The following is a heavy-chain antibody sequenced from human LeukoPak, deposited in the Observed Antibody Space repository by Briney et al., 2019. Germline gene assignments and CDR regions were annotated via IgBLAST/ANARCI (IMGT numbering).Heavy chain of an antibody. Sequence: GGSLRLSCVASGFTFDNYAMNWVRQVPGKGLEWVSAISATSGNTYYADSVKGRFTISRDNSKNTLYLQMNSLRVEDTAVYYCAKGSQQWIQVWPRNYYMDVWGKGTTVTVSS. CDR3: AKGSQQWIQVWPRNYYMDV. J-gene: IGHJ6*03. D-gene: IGHD6-19*01. CDR2: ISATSGNT. V-gene: IGHV3-23*01. CDR1: GFTFDNYA.